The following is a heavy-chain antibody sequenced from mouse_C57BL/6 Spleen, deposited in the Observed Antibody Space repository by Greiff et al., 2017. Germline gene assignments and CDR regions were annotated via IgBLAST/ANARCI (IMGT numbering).Heavy chain of an antibody. Sequence: EVNVVEPEGGLVQPGSSMKLSCTASGFTFSDYYMAWVRQVPEKGLEWVANINYDGRSTYYLDSLKSRFIISRDNAKNILYLQMSRLKSEDAASYCCGRPWDEGFDYWGQGTTLTVSA. J-gene: IGHJ2*01. CDR1: GFTFSDYY. D-gene: IGHD4-1*01. CDR2: INYDGRST. V-gene: IGHV5-16*01. CDR3: GRPWDEGFDY.